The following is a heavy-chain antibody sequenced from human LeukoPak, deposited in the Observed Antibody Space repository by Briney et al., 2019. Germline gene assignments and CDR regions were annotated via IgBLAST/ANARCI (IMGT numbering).Heavy chain of an antibody. V-gene: IGHV1-69*05. D-gene: IGHD3-22*01. CDR2: IIPIFGTA. CDR3: ARDGDSSGREVIRAFDI. CDR1: GGTFSSYA. Sequence: GASVKVSCKASGGTFSSYAISWVRQAPGQGLEWMGGIIPIFGTANYAQKFQGRVTITTDESTSTAYMELSSLRSEDTAVYYCARDGDSSGREVIRAFDIWGQGTMVTVSS. J-gene: IGHJ3*02.